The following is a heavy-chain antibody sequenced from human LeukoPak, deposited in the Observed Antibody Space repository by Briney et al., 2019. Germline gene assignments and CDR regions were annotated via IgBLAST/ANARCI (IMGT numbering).Heavy chain of an antibody. CDR3: ARGGGELLPDPSLIKFSWWFDP. D-gene: IGHD1-26*01. Sequence: KPSETLSLTCAVYGGSFSGYYWSWIRQPPGKGLEWIGYIYYSGSTNYNPSLKSRVTISVDTSKNQFSLKLSSVTAADTAVYYCARGGGELLPDPSLIKFSWWFDPWGQGTLVTVSS. J-gene: IGHJ5*02. CDR2: IYYSGST. CDR1: GGSFSGYY. V-gene: IGHV4-59*01.